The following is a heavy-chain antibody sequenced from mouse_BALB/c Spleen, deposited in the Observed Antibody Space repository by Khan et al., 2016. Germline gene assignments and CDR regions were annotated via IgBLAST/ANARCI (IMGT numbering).Heavy chain of an antibody. D-gene: IGHD2-4*01. J-gene: IGHJ2*01. V-gene: IGHV3-2*02. CDR3: ARDDYGRGYFDY. CDR1: GYSITSDYA. Sequence: EVQLQESGPGLVKPSQSLSLTCTVTGYSITSDYAWNWIRQFPGNKLEWMGYISYSGSTSYNPSLKSRISITRDTSKNQFFLQLNSVATEDTATYDCARDDYGRGYFDYWGQGTTLTVSS. CDR2: ISYSGST.